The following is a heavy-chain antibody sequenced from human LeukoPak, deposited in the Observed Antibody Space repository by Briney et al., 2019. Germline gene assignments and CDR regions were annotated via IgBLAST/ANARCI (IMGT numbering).Heavy chain of an antibody. Sequence: GGSLRLSCAASGFTFSSYSMNWVRQAPGKGLEWVSSISSSSSYINYADSVKGRFTISRDNAKNSLYLQVNSLRAEDTAVYYCARDYNWNYVGHFDYWGQGTLVTVSS. CDR2: ISSSSSYI. D-gene: IGHD1-7*01. CDR3: ARDYNWNYVGHFDY. CDR1: GFTFSSYS. J-gene: IGHJ4*02. V-gene: IGHV3-21*01.